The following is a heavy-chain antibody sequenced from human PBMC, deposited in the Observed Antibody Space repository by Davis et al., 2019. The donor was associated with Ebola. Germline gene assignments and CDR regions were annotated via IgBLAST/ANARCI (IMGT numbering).Heavy chain of an antibody. D-gene: IGHD6-19*01. CDR3: AKEGVAGAFDI. CDR2: IYSVDST. Sequence: GESLKISCAASGFIVSSKYMSWVRQAPGKRLELVSAIYSVDSTYYADSVKGRFTISRDNSKNTLYLQMNSLRGEDTAVYYCAKEGVAGAFDIWGQGTMVTVSS. V-gene: IGHV3-66*01. J-gene: IGHJ3*02. CDR1: GFIVSSKY.